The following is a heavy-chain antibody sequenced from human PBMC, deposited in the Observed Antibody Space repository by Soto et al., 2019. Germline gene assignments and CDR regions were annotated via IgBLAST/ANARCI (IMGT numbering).Heavy chain of an antibody. J-gene: IGHJ4*02. CDR3: AKAPYYYDTSGYYRVYFDY. Sequence: PGGSLRLSCAASGFSFSNYAMAWVRQAPGKGLEWVSVISGSGANPYCADSVKGRFTISRDYSKNTLYLQVNSLRAEDTAVYYCAKAPYYYDTSGYYRVYFDYWGQGTVVTVSS. CDR1: GFSFSNYA. D-gene: IGHD3-22*01. V-gene: IGHV3-23*01. CDR2: ISGSGANP.